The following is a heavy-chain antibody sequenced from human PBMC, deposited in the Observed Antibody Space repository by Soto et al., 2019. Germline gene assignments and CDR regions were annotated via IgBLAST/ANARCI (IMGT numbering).Heavy chain of an antibody. CDR3: ARRVVFPNYYMDV. D-gene: IGHD2-15*01. V-gene: IGHV4-59*08. CDR1: GGSISSYY. Sequence: SETLSLTCTVSGGSISSYYWSWIRQPPGKGLEWIGYIYYSGSTNYNPSLKSRVTISVDTSKNQFSLKLSSVTAADTAVYYCARRVVFPNYYMDVWGKGTTVTVSS. J-gene: IGHJ6*03. CDR2: IYYSGST.